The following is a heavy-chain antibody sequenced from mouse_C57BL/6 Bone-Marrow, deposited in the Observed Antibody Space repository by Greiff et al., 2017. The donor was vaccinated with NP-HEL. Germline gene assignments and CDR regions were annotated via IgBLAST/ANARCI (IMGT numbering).Heavy chain of an antibody. J-gene: IGHJ2*01. CDR1: GYSFTGYY. CDR3: ARERTAQAFFDY. Sequence: EVKVVESGPELVKPGASVKISCKASGYSFTGYYMNWVKQSPEKSLEWIGEINPSTGGTTYNQKFKAKATLTVAKSSSTAYMQLKSLTSEDSAVYYCARERTAQAFFDYWGQGTTLTVSS. V-gene: IGHV1-42*01. D-gene: IGHD3-2*02. CDR2: INPSTGGT.